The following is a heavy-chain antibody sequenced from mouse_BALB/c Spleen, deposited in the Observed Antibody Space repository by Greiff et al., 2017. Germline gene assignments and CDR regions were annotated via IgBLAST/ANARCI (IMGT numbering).Heavy chain of an antibody. CDR3: ASPYYYSSSYKGTYYAMDY. V-gene: IGHV14-3*02. CDR1: GFDIKDTY. Sequence: VQLKESGAELVQPGASVKLSCTASGFDIKDTYMHWVKQRPEQGLEWIGRIDPANSNTKYDPTFQGKATITADTSSNTDYLQLSSLTSEDTAVYYCASPYYYSSSYKGTYYAMDYWGQGTSVTVSS. D-gene: IGHD1-1*01. J-gene: IGHJ4*01. CDR2: IDPANSNT.